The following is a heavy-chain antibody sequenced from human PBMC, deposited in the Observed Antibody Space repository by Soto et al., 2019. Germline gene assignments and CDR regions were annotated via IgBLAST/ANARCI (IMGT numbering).Heavy chain of an antibody. J-gene: IGHJ3*01. Sequence: QLQLQRRGAGLLRPSETLSLTCVVSGGPFRGYYWRWIRQSPGKGLEWIGEINHSGSSNSNPSLKSRVTISVDMSTPQFSMNLTSVTAADAAVYYCARGRGFMSRNALDLWGQGTRVIVSS. CDR2: INHSGSS. CDR1: GGPFRGYY. D-gene: IGHD2-2*01. CDR3: ARGRGFMSRNALDL. V-gene: IGHV4-34*01.